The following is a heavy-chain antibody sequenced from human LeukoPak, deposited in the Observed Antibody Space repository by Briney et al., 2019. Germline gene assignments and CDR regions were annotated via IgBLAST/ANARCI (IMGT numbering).Heavy chain of an antibody. Sequence: ASVKVSCKASGYTFTGYYMHWVRQAPGQGLEWMGWINPNSGGTNYAQKFQGRVTMTRDTSISTAYMELSRLRSDDTAVYYCARDGDYDILTGMWAWGQGTLVTVSS. CDR1: GYTFTGYY. CDR2: INPNSGGT. D-gene: IGHD3-9*01. J-gene: IGHJ5*02. V-gene: IGHV1-2*02. CDR3: ARDGDYDILTGMWA.